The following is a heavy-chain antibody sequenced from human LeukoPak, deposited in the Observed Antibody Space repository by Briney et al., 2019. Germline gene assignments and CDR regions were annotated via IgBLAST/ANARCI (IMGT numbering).Heavy chain of an antibody. CDR1: GYIFTSYW. CDR3: AYGSDAYYFDY. V-gene: IGHV5-51*01. CDR2: IYPGDSDT. J-gene: IGHJ4*02. D-gene: IGHD6-19*01. Sequence: GESLKISCKGSGYIFTSYWIGWVRQLPGKGLEWMGIIYPGDSDTRYSPSFQGQVTISADKSISTAYLQWSSPKASDTAMYYCAYGSDAYYFDYWGQGTLVTVSS.